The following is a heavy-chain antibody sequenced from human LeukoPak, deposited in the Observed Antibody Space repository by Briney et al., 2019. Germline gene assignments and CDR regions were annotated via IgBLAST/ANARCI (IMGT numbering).Heavy chain of an antibody. CDR2: IYYSGST. J-gene: IGHJ4*02. Sequence: PSETLSLTCTVSGGSISSYYWSWIRQPPGKGLEWIGYIYYSGSTNYNPSLKSRVTMSVDTSKNQFSLKLSSVTAADTAVYYCARDTYYYDSSGSILLDYWGQGTLVTVSS. V-gene: IGHV4-59*12. D-gene: IGHD3-22*01. CDR3: ARDTYYYDSSGSILLDY. CDR1: GGSISSYY.